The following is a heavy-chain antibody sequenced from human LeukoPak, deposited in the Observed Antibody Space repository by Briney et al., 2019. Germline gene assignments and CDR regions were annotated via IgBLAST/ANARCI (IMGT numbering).Heavy chain of an antibody. CDR1: AYTFTSDY. D-gene: IGHD2/OR15-2a*01. CDR3: ARDRLLRLQYGMAV. Sequence: AAVQVSCKASAYTFTSDYMHCVRHAPRQGREWMGRINPHSGSTSYTQKFQGRVTMTSDTSTITFYMKLSCLRSEDTAVYYCARDRLLRLQYGMAVWSQGTTVTVSS. CDR2: INPHSGST. V-gene: IGHV1-46*01. J-gene: IGHJ6*02.